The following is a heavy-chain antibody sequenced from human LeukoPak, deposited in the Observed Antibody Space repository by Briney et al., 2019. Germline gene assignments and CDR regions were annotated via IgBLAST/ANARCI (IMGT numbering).Heavy chain of an antibody. Sequence: ASVKVSCKASGYTFTSYAIHWVRQAPGQRLEWMGWINAGNGNTKYSQKFQGRVTITRDTSASTAYMELSSLRSEDTAVYYCARETGAVAGTYWFDPWGQGTLVTVSS. V-gene: IGHV1-3*01. CDR2: INAGNGNT. CDR1: GYTFTSYA. D-gene: IGHD6-19*01. J-gene: IGHJ5*02. CDR3: ARETGAVAGTYWFDP.